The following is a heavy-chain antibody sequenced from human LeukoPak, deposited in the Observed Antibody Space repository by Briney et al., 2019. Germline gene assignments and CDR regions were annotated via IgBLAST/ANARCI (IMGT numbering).Heavy chain of an antibody. D-gene: IGHD2-15*01. J-gene: IGHJ4*02. CDR3: AKGICSGGSCYQTYDY. Sequence: GRSLRLSCAASGFTFDDYAMHWVRQAPGKGLEWVSGISWNSGSIGYADSVKGRFTISRDNAKNSLYLQMNSLRAEDTAVYYCAKGICSGGSCYQTYDYWGQGTLVTVSS. CDR1: GFTFDDYA. V-gene: IGHV3-9*01. CDR2: ISWNSGSI.